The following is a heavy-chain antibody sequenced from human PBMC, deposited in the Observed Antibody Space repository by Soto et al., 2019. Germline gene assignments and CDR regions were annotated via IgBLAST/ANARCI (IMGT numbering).Heavy chain of an antibody. D-gene: IGHD3-16*01. J-gene: IGHJ5*02. CDR1: GGTFSSYA. CDR2: IIPIFGTA. V-gene: IGHV1-69*12. Sequence: QVQLVQSGAEVKKPGYSVKVSCKASGGTFSSYAISWVRQAPGEGLEWMGGIIPIFGTANYAQKFQGRVTITAAESQGTAYMELSSLSAEDTAVYYCALRSVDTFGWKLDPWGQGTLVTVSS. CDR3: ALRSVDTFGWKLDP.